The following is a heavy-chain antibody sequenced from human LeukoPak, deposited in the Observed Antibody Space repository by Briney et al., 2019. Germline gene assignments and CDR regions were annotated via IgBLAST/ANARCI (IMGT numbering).Heavy chain of an antibody. Sequence: SVKVSCKASGGTFSSYAISWVRQAPGQGLEWMGGIIPIFGTANYAQKFQGRVTITADESTSTAYMELSSLRSEDTAVFYCARDQYDTWSRRGNFDSWGQGTLVIVSS. J-gene: IGHJ4*02. CDR3: ARDQYDTWSRRGNFDS. V-gene: IGHV1-69*13. D-gene: IGHD3/OR15-3a*01. CDR1: GGTFSSYA. CDR2: IIPIFGTA.